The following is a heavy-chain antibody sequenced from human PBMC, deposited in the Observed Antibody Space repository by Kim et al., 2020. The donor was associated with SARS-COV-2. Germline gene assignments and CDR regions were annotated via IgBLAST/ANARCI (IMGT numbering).Heavy chain of an antibody. CDR3: ASSSWSYYYYYMDV. Sequence: ADSVKGRFTISRDNSKNTLYLQINSLRAEDTAVYYCASSSWSYYYYYMDVWGKGTTVTVSS. J-gene: IGHJ6*03. D-gene: IGHD6-13*01. V-gene: IGHV3-30*01.